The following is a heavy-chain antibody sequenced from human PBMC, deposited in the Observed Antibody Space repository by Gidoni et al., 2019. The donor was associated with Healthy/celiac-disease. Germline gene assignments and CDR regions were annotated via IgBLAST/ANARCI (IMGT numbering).Heavy chain of an antibody. D-gene: IGHD2-2*03. CDR1: GFTFSSYW. CDR3: ARFGYCSSTSCYYYYYYMDV. J-gene: IGHJ6*03. Sequence: EVQLVEYGGGLVQPVGSLRLSCAASGFTFSSYWMSWVRQAPGKWLEWVANIKQDGSEKYYVDSVKGRFNISRDNAKNSLYLQMNSLRAEDTALYYCARFGYCSSTSCYYYYYYMDVWGKGTTVTVSS. V-gene: IGHV3-7*01. CDR2: IKQDGSEK.